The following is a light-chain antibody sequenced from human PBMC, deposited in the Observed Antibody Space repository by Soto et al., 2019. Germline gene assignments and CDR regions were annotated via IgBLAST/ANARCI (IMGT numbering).Light chain of an antibody. CDR3: QQYGSSGT. Sequence: EIVLTQSPGTLFLSAGERSILSLRASQSVSNNYLAWYQQKPGQAPRLLIYGASNRATGIPDRFSGSGSGTDFTLTISRLEPEDFAVYYCQQYGSSGTFGQGTKVDIK. CDR2: GAS. J-gene: IGKJ1*01. V-gene: IGKV3-20*01. CDR1: QSVSNNY.